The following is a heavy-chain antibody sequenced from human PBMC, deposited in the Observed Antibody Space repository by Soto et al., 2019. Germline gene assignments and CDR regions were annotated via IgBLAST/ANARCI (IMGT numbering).Heavy chain of an antibody. CDR1: GDTFSSST. V-gene: IGHV1-69*08. D-gene: IGHD6-25*01. CDR2: IIPLLDTT. J-gene: IGHJ4*02. CDR3: VRDSPIGSTFSGFDGIDY. Sequence: QVQLVQSGAEVKKPGSSVKVSCKASGDTFSSSTITWVRQAPGQGLVWIGRIIPLLDTTDYAQNFQGRVTITADKSTLTAYMDLICLRSEDTAVYYCVRDSPIGSTFSGFDGIDYWGQGTLVTVS.